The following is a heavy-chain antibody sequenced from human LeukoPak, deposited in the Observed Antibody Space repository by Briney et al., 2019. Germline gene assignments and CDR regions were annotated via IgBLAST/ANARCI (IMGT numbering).Heavy chain of an antibody. V-gene: IGHV4-39*01. D-gene: IGHD3-22*01. J-gene: IGHJ3*02. CDR2: IYYSGST. CDR1: GGSISSSSYY. Sequence: SETLSLTCTVSGGSISSSSYYWGWIRQPPGKGLEWIGSIYYSGSTYYNPSLKSRVTISVDTSENQFSLKLSSVTAADTAVYYCARQGGLYDSSGHLLPPTDAFDIWGQGTMVTVSS. CDR3: ARQGGLYDSSGHLLPPTDAFDI.